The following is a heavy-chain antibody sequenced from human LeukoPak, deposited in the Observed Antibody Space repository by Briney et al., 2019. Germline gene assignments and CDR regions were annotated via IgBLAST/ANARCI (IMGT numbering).Heavy chain of an antibody. Sequence: GESLKISCKGSGYSFTSYWIGWVRQMSGKGLEWMGIIYPGDSDTRYSPSFQGQVTISADKSISTAYLQWSSLKASDTAMYYCARIRGLVAATSEPPDYWGQGALVTVSS. V-gene: IGHV5-51*01. D-gene: IGHD2-15*01. CDR3: ARIRGLVAATSEPPDY. CDR1: GYSFTSYW. CDR2: IYPGDSDT. J-gene: IGHJ4*02.